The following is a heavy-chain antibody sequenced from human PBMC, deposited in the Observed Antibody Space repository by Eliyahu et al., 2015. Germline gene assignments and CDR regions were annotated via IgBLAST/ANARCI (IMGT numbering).Heavy chain of an antibody. Sequence: QVQLVESGGGVVQPGGSLXXXCXASGFTFSSYGMHWVRQAPGKGLEWVAFIPYDGSNKYYADSVKGRFTISRDNSKNTLYLQMNSLRAEDTAVYYCAKDYYYGMDVWGQGTTVTVSS. J-gene: IGHJ6*02. CDR3: AKDYYYGMDV. V-gene: IGHV3-30*02. CDR2: IPYDGSNK. CDR1: GFTFSSYG.